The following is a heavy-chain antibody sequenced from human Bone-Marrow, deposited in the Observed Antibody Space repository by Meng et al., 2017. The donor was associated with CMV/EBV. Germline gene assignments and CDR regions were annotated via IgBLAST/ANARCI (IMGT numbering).Heavy chain of an antibody. V-gene: IGHV3-30*02. Sequence: GGSLRLSCAASGFTFSSYGMHWVRQAPGKGLGWVAFIRYDGSNKYYADSVKGRFTISRDNSKNTLYLQMNSLRAEDTAVYYCAKEDSSSWRYYYYGMDVWGQGTTVTVSS. D-gene: IGHD6-13*01. J-gene: IGHJ6*02. CDR3: AKEDSSSWRYYYYGMDV. CDR2: IRYDGSNK. CDR1: GFTFSSYG.